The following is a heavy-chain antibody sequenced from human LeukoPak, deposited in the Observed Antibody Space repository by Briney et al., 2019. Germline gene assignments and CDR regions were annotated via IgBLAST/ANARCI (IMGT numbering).Heavy chain of an antibody. Sequence: GGSLRLSCAASGFTFSNAWMSWVRQAPGKGLEWVGRIKSKTDGGTTDYAAPVKGRFTISRDDSKNTLYLQMNSLKTEDTAVYYCATAYSIRVTRYYFDYWGQGTLVTGSS. CDR1: GFTFSNAW. CDR3: ATAYSIRVTRYYFDY. CDR2: IKSKTDGGTT. D-gene: IGHD2-15*01. J-gene: IGHJ4*02. V-gene: IGHV3-15*01.